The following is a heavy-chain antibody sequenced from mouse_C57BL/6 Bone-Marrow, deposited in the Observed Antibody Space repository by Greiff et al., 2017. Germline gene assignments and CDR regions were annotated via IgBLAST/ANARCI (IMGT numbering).Heavy chain of an antibody. D-gene: IGHD4-1*01. CDR3: ARYRTGDFDY. J-gene: IGHJ2*01. V-gene: IGHV3-8*01. CDR2: ISYSGST. Sequence: VQLQQSGPGLAKPSQTLSLTCSVTGYSTTSDYWNWIRKFPGNKLEYMGYISYSGSTYYNPSLKSRISITRDTSKNQYYLQLNSVTTEDTATYYCARYRTGDFDYWGQGTTLTVSS. CDR1: GYSTTSDY.